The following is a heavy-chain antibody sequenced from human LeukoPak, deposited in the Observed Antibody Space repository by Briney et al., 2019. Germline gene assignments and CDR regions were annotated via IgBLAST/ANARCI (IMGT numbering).Heavy chain of an antibody. J-gene: IGHJ4*02. V-gene: IGHV3-7*04. Sequence: GGSLRLSCAASGFTFSSYWMSWVRQAPGKGLEWVANIKQDGSEKYYVDSVKGRFTISRDNAKSSLYLQMSTLRAEDTAVYYCARGRGSSWTNYFDYWGQGTLVTVSS. CDR1: GFTFSSYW. D-gene: IGHD6-13*01. CDR2: IKQDGSEK. CDR3: ARGRGSSWTNYFDY.